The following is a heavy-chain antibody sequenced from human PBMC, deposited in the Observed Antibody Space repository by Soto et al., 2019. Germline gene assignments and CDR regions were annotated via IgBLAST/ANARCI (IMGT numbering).Heavy chain of an antibody. J-gene: IGHJ6*03. Sequence: SETLSLTCTVSGGSISSYYWSWIRQPPGKGLEWIGYIYYSGSTNYNPSLKSRVTISVDTSKNQFSLKLSSVTAADTAVYYCARHSPVPAAMFGGHYMDVWGKGTTVTVSS. CDR3: ARHSPVPAAMFGGHYMDV. CDR1: GGSISSYY. CDR2: IYYSGST. V-gene: IGHV4-59*08. D-gene: IGHD2-2*01.